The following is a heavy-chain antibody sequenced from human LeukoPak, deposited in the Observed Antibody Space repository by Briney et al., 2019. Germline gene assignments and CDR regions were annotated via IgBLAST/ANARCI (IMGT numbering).Heavy chain of an antibody. J-gene: IGHJ3*02. Sequence: SETLSLTCTVSGGSISSYYWSWIRQPPGKGLEWIGYIYYSGSTNYNPSLKSRVTISVDTSKNQFPLKLSSVTAADTAVYYCARDLTYYYDSSGEGAFDIWGQGTMVTVSS. CDR3: ARDLTYYYDSSGEGAFDI. D-gene: IGHD3-22*01. CDR1: GGSISSYY. CDR2: IYYSGST. V-gene: IGHV4-59*01.